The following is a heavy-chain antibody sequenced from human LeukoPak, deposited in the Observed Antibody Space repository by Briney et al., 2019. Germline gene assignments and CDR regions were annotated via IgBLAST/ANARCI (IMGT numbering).Heavy chain of an antibody. CDR1: GYTFTSYG. V-gene: IGHV1-18*01. J-gene: IGHJ5*02. CDR3: ARVYDYYGWGSYYLGGPHNWFAP. D-gene: IGHD3-10*01. Sequence: ASVKVSCKASGYTFTSYGISWVRQAPGQGLEWMGWISAYNGNTNYAQKLQGRVTMTTDASTSTAYMELRSLRSDDTAVYYCARVYDYYGWGSYYLGGPHNWFAPGGQGTLVTVSS. CDR2: ISAYNGNT.